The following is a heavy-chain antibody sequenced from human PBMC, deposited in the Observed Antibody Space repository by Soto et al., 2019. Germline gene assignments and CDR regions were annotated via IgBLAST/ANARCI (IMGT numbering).Heavy chain of an antibody. Sequence: GGALRPCCAASGCAGSGNYMNLGRQAPGKGREWGALIYSEGSTHDADSVKGRLTIARDESNDTRFLQMNNQRAEDTAVYYCARDWGNVQYYCSAMDVWGQGTTVTVSS. CDR1: GCAGSGNY. CDR3: ARDWGNVQYYCSAMDV. CDR2: IYSEGST. D-gene: IGHD3-16*01. J-gene: IGHJ6*02. V-gene: IGHV3-53*01.